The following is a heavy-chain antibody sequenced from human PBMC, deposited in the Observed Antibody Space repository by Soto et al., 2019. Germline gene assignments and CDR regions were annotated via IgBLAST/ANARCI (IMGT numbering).Heavy chain of an antibody. CDR3: ARGRGIAVAVSYYYGMDV. J-gene: IGHJ6*02. CDR1: GGTFSSYA. V-gene: IGHV1-69*13. Sequence: ASVKVSCKASGGTFSSYAISWVRQAPGQGLEWMGGIIPIFGTANYAQKFQGRVTITADESTSTAYMELSSLRSEDTAVYYCARGRGIAVAVSYYYGMDVWGQGTTVTVSS. D-gene: IGHD6-19*01. CDR2: IIPIFGTA.